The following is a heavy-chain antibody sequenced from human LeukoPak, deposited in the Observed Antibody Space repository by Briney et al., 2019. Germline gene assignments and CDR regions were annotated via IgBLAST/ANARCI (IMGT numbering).Heavy chain of an antibody. CDR1: GGSINRSSYY. Sequence: SETLSLTCTVSGGSINRSSYYWGWIRQPPGKGLEWIGNIYYSGSIYYNPSLKSRLTILLDTSKNQFSLKLTSVTAADTAVYYCVRGGGSGWSAFDIWGQGTMVTVSS. CDR2: IYYSGSI. CDR3: VRGGGSGWSAFDI. V-gene: IGHV4-39*07. D-gene: IGHD6-19*01. J-gene: IGHJ3*02.